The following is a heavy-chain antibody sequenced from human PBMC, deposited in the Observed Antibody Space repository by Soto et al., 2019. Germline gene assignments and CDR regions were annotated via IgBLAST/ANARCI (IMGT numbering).Heavy chain of an antibody. D-gene: IGHD5-12*01. CDR2: ISYDGSNK. V-gene: IGHV3-30*18. CDR3: AKDIVATSNDY. Sequence: QVQLVESGGGVVQPGRSLRLSCAASGFTFSSYGMHWVRQAPGKGLEWVAVISYDGSNKYYADSVKGRFTISRDNSKNTLYLQMNSLRAEDTAVYYCAKDIVATSNDYWGQGTQVTVSS. J-gene: IGHJ4*02. CDR1: GFTFSSYG.